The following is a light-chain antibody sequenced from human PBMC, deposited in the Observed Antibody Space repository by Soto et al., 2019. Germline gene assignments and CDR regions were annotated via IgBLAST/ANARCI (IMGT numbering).Light chain of an antibody. CDR3: QKYNNWPLT. CDR1: QSVSSN. Sequence: ELVLTQSPATLSFSPGERATLSCRASQSVSSNLAWYQQKPGQAPRLLIYGASTRATGIPDRFSGSGSGTEFTLTISRLQSEDFAVYYCQKYNNWPLTCGQGTRLDIK. J-gene: IGKJ5*01. V-gene: IGKV3D-15*01. CDR2: GAS.